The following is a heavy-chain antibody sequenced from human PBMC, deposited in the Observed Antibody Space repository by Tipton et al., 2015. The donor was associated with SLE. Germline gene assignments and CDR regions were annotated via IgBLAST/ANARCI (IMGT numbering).Heavy chain of an antibody. Sequence: LRLSCTVSGGSISSYYWSWIRQPPGKGLEWIASIYHSGSTFYNLSLKSRVTISADTSKNQLSLRLTSVTAADTAVYYCARDPQGDERAPAAWWGQGTLVIVSS. V-gene: IGHV4-59*12. CDR3: ARDPQGDERAPAAW. CDR2: IYHSGST. D-gene: IGHD3-16*01. J-gene: IGHJ4*02. CDR1: GGSISSYY.